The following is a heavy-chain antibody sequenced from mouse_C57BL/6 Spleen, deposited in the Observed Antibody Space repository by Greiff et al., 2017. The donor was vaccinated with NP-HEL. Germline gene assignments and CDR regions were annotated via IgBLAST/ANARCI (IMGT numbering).Heavy chain of an antibody. CDR1: GYSITSGYY. D-gene: IGHD2-3*01. J-gene: IGHJ2*01. CDR2: ISYDGSN. V-gene: IGHV3-6*01. Sequence: EVKLVESGPGLVKPSQSLSLTCSVTGYSITSGYYWNWIRHFPGNKLEWMGYISYDGSNNYNPSLKNRISITRDTSKNQFFLKLNSVTTEDTATYYCARDKDGYDPDYWGQGTTLTVSS. CDR3: ARDKDGYDPDY.